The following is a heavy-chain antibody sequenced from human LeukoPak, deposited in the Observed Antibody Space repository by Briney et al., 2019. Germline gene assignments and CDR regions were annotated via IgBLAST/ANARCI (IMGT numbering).Heavy chain of an antibody. D-gene: IGHD2/OR15-2a*01. CDR1: GYTFTGYY. V-gene: IGHV1-2*02. J-gene: IGHJ3*01. Sequence: ASVKVSCRAFGYTFTGYYIHWVRHAPGQGLEWMGWINPNSGGTIYAQKFHGRVTMTRDTATSTAYMELSSLRSDDTAVYYCTRYFSEKNTFDFWGQGTMVTVSS. CDR2: INPNSGGT. CDR3: TRYFSEKNTFDF.